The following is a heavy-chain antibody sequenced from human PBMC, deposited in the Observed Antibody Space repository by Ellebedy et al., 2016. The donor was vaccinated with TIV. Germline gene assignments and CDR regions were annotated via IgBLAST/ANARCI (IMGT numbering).Heavy chain of an antibody. D-gene: IGHD3-16*01. Sequence: GESLKISCVVSGFTFSSNWMSWVRQAPGKGLEWVGRIKREVDGGTTDYAAPVKDRFTISIDDSKSTVYLQMNSLKTEETAVYYCASGWGTYDYWGQGTLVTVSS. CDR2: IKREVDGGTT. CDR1: GFTFSSNW. CDR3: ASGWGTYDY. J-gene: IGHJ4*02. V-gene: IGHV3-15*01.